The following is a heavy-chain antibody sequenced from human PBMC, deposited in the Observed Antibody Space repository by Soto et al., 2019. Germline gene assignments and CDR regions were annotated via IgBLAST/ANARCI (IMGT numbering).Heavy chain of an antibody. CDR1: SASIAGSSY. Sequence: SETLSLTCSVSSASIAGSSYWSWIRQPAGKGLEWIGRFSLSGTTNYSPSLRSRVTMSADVSKNQFSLRLTSVTAADTALYYCARGMTPPGAPAWYYFDSWGQGTLVTVSS. V-gene: IGHV4-4*07. CDR2: FSLSGTT. D-gene: IGHD2-8*02. CDR3: ARGMTPPGAPAWYYFDS. J-gene: IGHJ4*02.